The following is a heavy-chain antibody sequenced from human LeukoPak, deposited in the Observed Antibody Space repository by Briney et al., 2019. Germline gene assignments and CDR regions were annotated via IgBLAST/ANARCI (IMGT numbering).Heavy chain of an antibody. V-gene: IGHV3-7*01. J-gene: IGHJ6*04. Sequence: GGSLRLSCAASGFTFSSYWMSWVRQAPGKGLEWVANIKQDGSEKYYVDSVKGRFTISRDNSKNTLYLQMNSLRAEDTAVYYCAELGIPMIGGVWGKGTTVTISS. D-gene: IGHD3-10*02. CDR1: GFTFSSYW. CDR2: IKQDGSEK. CDR3: AELGIPMIGGV.